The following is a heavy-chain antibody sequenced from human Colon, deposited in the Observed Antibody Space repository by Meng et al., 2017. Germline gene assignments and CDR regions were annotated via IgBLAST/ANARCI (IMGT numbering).Heavy chain of an antibody. CDR1: GFIFSTYD. CDR2: ISRNSGDI. Sequence: GGSLRLSCAASGFIFSTYDMNWVRQAPGKGLEWVASISRNSGDIYYADSVKGRFTISRSNSKNSLYLEMISLRAEDTAVYYCARPDFYYNGMDVWGQGTTVTVSS. CDR3: ARPDFYYNGMDV. J-gene: IGHJ6*02. V-gene: IGHV3-21*01.